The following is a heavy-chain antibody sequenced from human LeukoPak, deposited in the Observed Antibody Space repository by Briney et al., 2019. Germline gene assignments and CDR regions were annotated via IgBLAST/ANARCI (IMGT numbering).Heavy chain of an antibody. CDR3: ARDHSYGFLWFDP. V-gene: IGHV3-64*01. D-gene: IGHD5-18*01. CDR2: ISSDGGSP. CDR1: GFTFSSYA. Sequence: PGGSLRLSCAASGFTFSSYAMHWVRQAPGKGLEYVSGISSDGGSPFHVNSVKGRFTISRDNAKNTLYLQTNSLRAEDTAVYYCARDHSYGFLWFDPWGQGTLVTVSS. J-gene: IGHJ5*02.